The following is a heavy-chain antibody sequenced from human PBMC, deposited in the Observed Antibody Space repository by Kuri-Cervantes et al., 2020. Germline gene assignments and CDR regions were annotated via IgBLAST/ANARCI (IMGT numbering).Heavy chain of an antibody. D-gene: IGHD1-1*01. J-gene: IGHJ4*02. CDR2: ISYDGSNK. Sequence: GESLKISCAASGFTFSSYGMHWVRQAPGKGLEWVAVISYDGSNKYYADSVKGRFTISRDNSKNTLYLQMNSLRAEDTAVYYRAKDPRGGYETSYFDYWGQGTLVTVSS. CDR1: GFTFSSYG. CDR3: AKDPRGGYETSYFDY. V-gene: IGHV3-30*18.